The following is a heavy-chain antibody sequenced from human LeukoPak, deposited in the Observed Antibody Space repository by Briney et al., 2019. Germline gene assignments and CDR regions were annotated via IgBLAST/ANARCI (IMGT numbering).Heavy chain of an antibody. Sequence: GGSLRLSCAASGFTFSNYAMSWVRQAPGKGLEWVSGISGGGARTYYPDSVKGRFAISRDNSKNTLYLQMNSLRAEDTAVYYCAKDSSYYYGSTCYIDYWGQGALVTVSS. CDR1: GFTFSNYA. V-gene: IGHV3-23*01. CDR3: AKDSSYYYGSTCYIDY. D-gene: IGHD3-22*01. CDR2: ISGGGART. J-gene: IGHJ4*02.